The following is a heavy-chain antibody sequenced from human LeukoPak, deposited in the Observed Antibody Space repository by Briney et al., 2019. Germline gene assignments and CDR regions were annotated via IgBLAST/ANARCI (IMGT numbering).Heavy chain of an antibody. V-gene: IGHV3-33*01. D-gene: IGHD1-26*01. CDR2: IWYDGSNK. Sequence: GGSLRLSCAASGFTFSSYGMHWVRQAPGKGLEWVVVIWYDGSNKYYADSVKGRFTISRDNSKNTLYLQMNSLRAEDTAVYYCAREGFREPYYYGMDVWGQGTTVTVSS. CDR3: AREGFREPYYYGMDV. CDR1: GFTFSSYG. J-gene: IGHJ6*02.